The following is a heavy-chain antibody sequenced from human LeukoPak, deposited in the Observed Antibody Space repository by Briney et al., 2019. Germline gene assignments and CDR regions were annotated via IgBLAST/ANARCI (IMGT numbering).Heavy chain of an antibody. Sequence: GGSLRLSCAASGFTFDDYGMSWVRQAPGKGLEWVSGINWNGGSTGYADSVKGRFTISRDNAKNSLYLQMNSLRAEDTALYYCARDSEWELPGGGYYYYHYYMDVWGKGTTVTVSS. CDR1: GFTFDDYG. CDR3: ARDSEWELPGGGYYYYHYYMDV. D-gene: IGHD1-26*01. CDR2: INWNGGST. V-gene: IGHV3-20*04. J-gene: IGHJ6*03.